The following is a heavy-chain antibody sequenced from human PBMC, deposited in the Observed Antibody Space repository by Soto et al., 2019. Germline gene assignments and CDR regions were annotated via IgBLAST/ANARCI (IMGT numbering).Heavy chain of an antibody. J-gene: IGHJ4*02. CDR3: AREDEIYYYGSGSPAPIDY. V-gene: IGHV1-18*01. CDR1: GYTFTSYG. D-gene: IGHD3-10*01. Sequence: GASVKVSCKASGYTFTSYGISWVRQAPGQGLEWMGWISAYNGNTNYAQKLQGRVTMTTDTSTSTAYMELRSLRSDDTAVYYCAREDEIYYYGSGSPAPIDYWGQGTLVTVSS. CDR2: ISAYNGNT.